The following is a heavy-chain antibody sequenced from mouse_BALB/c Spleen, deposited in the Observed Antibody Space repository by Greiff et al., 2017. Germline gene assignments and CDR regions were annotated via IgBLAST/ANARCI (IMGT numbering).Heavy chain of an antibody. Sequence: EVKLMESGGGLVKPGGSLKLSCAASGFTFSSYAMSWVRQTPEKRLEWVATISSGGSYTYYPDSVKGRFTISRDNAKNTLYLQMSSLRSEDTAMYYCARQDWDLYYYAMDYWGQGTSVTVSS. D-gene: IGHD4-1*01. CDR2: ISSGGSYT. V-gene: IGHV5-9-3*01. J-gene: IGHJ4*01. CDR3: ARQDWDLYYYAMDY. CDR1: GFTFSSYA.